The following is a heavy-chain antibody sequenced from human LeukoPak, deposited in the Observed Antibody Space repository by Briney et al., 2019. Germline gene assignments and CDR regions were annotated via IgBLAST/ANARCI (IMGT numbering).Heavy chain of an antibody. CDR1: GFSFSSNG. Sequence: GGTLRLSCAASGFSFSSNGMHWVRQAPGKGLEWVAVIWYDGSNKYYADSVKGRFTISRDNSKNPLYLQMNSLRAEDTAVYYCARDSPGGDCFDYWGQGTLVTVSS. V-gene: IGHV3-33*08. CDR2: IWYDGSNK. CDR3: ARDSPGGDCFDY. J-gene: IGHJ4*02. D-gene: IGHD3-10*01.